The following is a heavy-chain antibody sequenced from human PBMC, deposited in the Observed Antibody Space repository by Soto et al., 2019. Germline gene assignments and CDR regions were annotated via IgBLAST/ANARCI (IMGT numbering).Heavy chain of an antibody. CDR2: IYHSGTT. D-gene: IGHD5-18*01. CDR1: GGSISNYY. V-gene: IGHV4-59*01. J-gene: IGHJ5*02. CDR3: GRGGYRTLAWFDP. Sequence: SETLSLTCTVSGGSISNYYWSWIRQSPGKGLEWIANIYHSGTTNYNLSLKGRVSISIDSSKNQVSLRLKSVTAADTAVYYCGRGGYRTLAWFDPWGQGTLVTVSS.